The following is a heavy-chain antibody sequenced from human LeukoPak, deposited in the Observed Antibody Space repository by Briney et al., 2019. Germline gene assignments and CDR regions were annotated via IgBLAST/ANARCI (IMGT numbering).Heavy chain of an antibody. CDR1: GGSISSYY. V-gene: IGHV4-59*01. D-gene: IGHD3-10*01. CDR2: IYYSGST. CDR3: ARLRWGSGSYYFTGDFDH. Sequence: SETLSLTCTVSGGSISSYYWSWIRQPPGKGLEWIGYIYYSGSTNYSPSLKSRVAISLDTSKNQLSLKLSSVTAADTAVYYCARLRWGSGSYYFTGDFDHWGQGTLVTVSS. J-gene: IGHJ4*02.